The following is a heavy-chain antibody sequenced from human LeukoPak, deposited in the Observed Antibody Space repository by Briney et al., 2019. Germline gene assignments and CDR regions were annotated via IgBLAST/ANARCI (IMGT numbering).Heavy chain of an antibody. CDR3: AKDDDWGRFND. Sequence: GGSLRLSCAASGFTFRSHGMNWVRQAPGKGLEWVSGISPSGGITYYTDSVRGRFTISRDNSKNTVSLQMNSLRGEDTAVYYCAKDDDWGRFNDWGQGTLVTVSS. CDR2: ISPSGGIT. CDR1: GFTFRSHG. J-gene: IGHJ1*01. D-gene: IGHD3-16*01. V-gene: IGHV3-23*01.